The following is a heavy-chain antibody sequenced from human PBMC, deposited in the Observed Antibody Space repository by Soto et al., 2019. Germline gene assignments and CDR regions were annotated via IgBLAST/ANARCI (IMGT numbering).Heavy chain of an antibody. Sequence: SETLSLTCTVSGGSISSGGYYWSWIRQRPGKGLEWIGYIYYSGSTYYNPSLKSRVTISVDTSKNQFSLKLSSVTAADTAVYNFARVREGSGGWGWDDAFDIWGQGTMVTVSS. CDR1: GGSISSGGYY. CDR2: IYYSGST. CDR3: ARVREGSGGWGWDDAFDI. V-gene: IGHV4-31*03. J-gene: IGHJ3*02. D-gene: IGHD3-16*01.